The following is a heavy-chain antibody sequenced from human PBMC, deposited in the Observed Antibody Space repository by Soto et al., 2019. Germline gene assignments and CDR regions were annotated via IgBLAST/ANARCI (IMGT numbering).Heavy chain of an antibody. D-gene: IGHD6-13*01. CDR1: AFSFSIYT. Sequence: PGGSLRLSCAASAFSFSIYTMNWVRQAPGKGLEWVSSISSSSDYIYYADSVKGRFTISRDNAKNSLYLQMNSLRAEDTAVYYCARDLKGSNWYLDAFDIWGQGTMVTVSS. CDR3: ARDLKGSNWYLDAFDI. CDR2: ISSSSDYI. J-gene: IGHJ3*02. V-gene: IGHV3-21*01.